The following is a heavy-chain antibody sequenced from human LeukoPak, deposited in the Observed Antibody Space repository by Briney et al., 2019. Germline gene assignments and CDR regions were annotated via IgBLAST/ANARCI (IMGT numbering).Heavy chain of an antibody. CDR2: INPSGGST. D-gene: IGHD6-13*01. CDR3: ARDGITQGYSSSWYGRRDGYYYYYMDV. J-gene: IGHJ6*03. V-gene: IGHV1-46*01. Sequence: ASVKVSCKASGYTFTSYYMHWVRQAPGQGLEWMGIINPSGGSTSYAQKFQGRVTMTRDTSTSTVYMELSSLRSEDTTVYYCARDGITQGYSSSWYGRRDGYYYYYMDVWGKGTTVTISS. CDR1: GYTFTSYY.